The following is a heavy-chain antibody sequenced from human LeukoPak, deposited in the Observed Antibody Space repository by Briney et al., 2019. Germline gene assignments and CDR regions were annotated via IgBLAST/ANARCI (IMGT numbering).Heavy chain of an antibody. D-gene: IGHD6-13*01. CDR3: ARHSSSWRFDY. CDR2: IYYSGST. Sequence: SETLSLTCTVSGGSISSYYWSWIRQPPGKGLVWIGYIYYSGSTNYNPSLKSRVTISVDTSKNQFSLKLSSVTAADTAVYYCARHSSSWRFDYWGQGTLVTVSS. J-gene: IGHJ4*02. CDR1: GGSISSYY. V-gene: IGHV4-59*08.